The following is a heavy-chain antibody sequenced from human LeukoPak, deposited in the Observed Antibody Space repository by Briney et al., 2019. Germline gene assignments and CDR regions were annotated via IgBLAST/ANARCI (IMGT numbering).Heavy chain of an antibody. CDR2: IYYSGST. CDR1: GGSISSYY. Sequence: SETLSLTCTVSGGSISSYYWSWIRQPPGKGLEWLGYIYYSGSTNYNPSLKSRVTISVDTSKNQFSLKLSSVPAADTAVYYCASYSYYYDSSGYFDYWGQGTLVTVS. V-gene: IGHV4-59*01. D-gene: IGHD3-22*01. J-gene: IGHJ4*02. CDR3: ASYSYYYDSSGYFDY.